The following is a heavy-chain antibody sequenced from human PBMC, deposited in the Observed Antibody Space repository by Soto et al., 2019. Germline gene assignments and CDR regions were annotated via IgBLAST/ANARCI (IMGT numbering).Heavy chain of an antibody. CDR2: ISGSGDST. V-gene: IGHV3-23*01. D-gene: IGHD6-19*01. CDR1: GFTFSSYA. CDR3: ARRSSGWYFDY. Sequence: EVQLLESGGGLVQPGGSLRLSCAASGFTFSSYAMSWVRQAPGKGVEWVSVISGSGDSTYYAESVKGRFTISRDNSKNTLYLQMNSLRAVDTAVYYCARRSSGWYFDYWGQGTLVTVSS. J-gene: IGHJ4*02.